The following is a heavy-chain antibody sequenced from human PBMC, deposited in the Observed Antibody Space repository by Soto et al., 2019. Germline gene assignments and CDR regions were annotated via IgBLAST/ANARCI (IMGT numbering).Heavy chain of an antibody. J-gene: IGHJ4*02. V-gene: IGHV5-51*01. CDR3: ERFGLPGAIYFDS. CDR1: GYNFTTFW. Sequence: GESLKISCKGSGYNFTTFWIGWVRQMPGKGLEWMGIIYPGDSETKYSPDFEGQVTISADRSTNTAYLQWRSLRASDTAMYYCERFGLPGAIYFDSWGLGTLVTVSS. CDR2: IYPGDSET. D-gene: IGHD2-2*01.